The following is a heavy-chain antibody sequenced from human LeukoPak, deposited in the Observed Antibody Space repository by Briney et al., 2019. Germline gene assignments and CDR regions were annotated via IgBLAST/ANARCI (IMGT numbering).Heavy chain of an antibody. CDR1: GFNISSNY. J-gene: IGHJ4*02. CDR3: AKDGQGLTYYFDY. V-gene: IGHV3-53*05. CDR2: IYSGGFT. Sequence: GGSLRLSCAASGFNISSNYMSWVRQAPGKGLEWVSVIYSGGFTDYADSVRGRFTISRDNSKNTLYLQMNSLRAEDTAVYYCAKDGQGLTYYFDYWGQGTLVTVSS. D-gene: IGHD3-9*01.